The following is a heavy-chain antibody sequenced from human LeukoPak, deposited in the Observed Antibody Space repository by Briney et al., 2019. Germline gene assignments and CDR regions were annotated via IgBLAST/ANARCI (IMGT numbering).Heavy chain of an antibody. CDR2: IDSDESRT. Sequence: GGSLRLSRAASGFTFSSYWMHWVRQAPGKGLVWVSRIDSDESRTFYADSVKGRFTISRDNAKNTLYLQMNSLRAEDTAVYYCATIFSSSWYPVDYWGQGTLVTVSS. V-gene: IGHV3-74*01. CDR3: ATIFSSSWYPVDY. CDR1: GFTFSSYW. D-gene: IGHD6-13*01. J-gene: IGHJ4*02.